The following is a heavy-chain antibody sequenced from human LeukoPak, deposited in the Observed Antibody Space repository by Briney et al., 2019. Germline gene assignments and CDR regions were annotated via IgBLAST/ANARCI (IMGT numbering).Heavy chain of an antibody. V-gene: IGHV3-21*01. CDR1: GFTFSSYS. J-gene: IGHJ4*02. D-gene: IGHD4-11*01. CDR2: ISSSSSYI. CDR3: ARDPYSGLFDY. Sequence: PGGSLRLSCAASGFTFSSYSMNWVRQAPGKGLEWVSSISSSSSYIYYADSVKGRFTISRDNARNSLYLQMNSLRAEDTAVCYCARDPYSGLFDYWGQGTLVTVSS.